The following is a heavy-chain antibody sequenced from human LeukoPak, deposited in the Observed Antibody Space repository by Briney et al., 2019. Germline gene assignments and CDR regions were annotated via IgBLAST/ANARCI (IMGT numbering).Heavy chain of an antibody. CDR3: ARPPSYYYDSSGYYRNLQVPEYLEH. CDR2: ISAYNGHT. D-gene: IGHD3-22*01. V-gene: IGHV1-18*01. J-gene: IGHJ1*01. CDR1: GYTFISYG. Sequence: EASVKVSCKASGYTFISYGISWVRQAPGQGLEWMGWISAYNGHTNYAQKLQGRVTMTTDTSTSTAYMELRSLRSDDTAVYYCARPPSYYYDSSGYYRNLQVPEYLEHWGQGTLVTVSS.